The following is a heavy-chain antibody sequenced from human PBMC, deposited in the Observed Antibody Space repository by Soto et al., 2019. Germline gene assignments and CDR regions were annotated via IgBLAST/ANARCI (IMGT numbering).Heavy chain of an antibody. D-gene: IGHD5-12*01. J-gene: IGHJ4*02. CDR1: GFTFSSYA. Sequence: EVQLVESGGGLVQPGGSLRLSCAASGFTFSSYAMHWVRQAPGKGLEYVSDISSNGGSTYYANSVKGRFTISRDNSQNALYLEMVSLRAEGMALDYCAGRGYSSYEVDYWGQRALITVSS. V-gene: IGHV3-64*01. CDR2: ISSNGGST. CDR3: AGRGYSSYEVDY.